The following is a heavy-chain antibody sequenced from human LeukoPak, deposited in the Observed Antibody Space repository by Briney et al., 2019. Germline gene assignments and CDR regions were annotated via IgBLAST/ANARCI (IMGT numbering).Heavy chain of an antibody. V-gene: IGHV3-11*04. CDR1: GFTFSDYY. D-gene: IGHD6-6*01. Sequence: GGSLRLSCAASGFTFSDYYMSWIRQAPGKGLEWVSSISPSSSSMSYADSVKGRFTISRDNAKNSLYLQMSSLTAEDTAVYYCATRIAAPHWGQGTLVTVSS. CDR3: ATRIAAPH. CDR2: ISPSSSSM. J-gene: IGHJ4*02.